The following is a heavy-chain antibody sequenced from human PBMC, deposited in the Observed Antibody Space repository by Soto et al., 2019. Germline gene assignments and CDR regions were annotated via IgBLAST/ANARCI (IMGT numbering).Heavy chain of an antibody. J-gene: IGHJ6*02. V-gene: IGHV4-59*01. D-gene: IGHD3-9*01. CDR3: ASLKTQGGMDV. CDR2: IFYSGST. Sequence: QVQLQESGPGLVKPSETLSLTCTVSGASIRSYYWTWIRQPPGKGLEWIGYIFYSGSTNYNPSLKSRVTISVDTSKNQFSLKLSSVTAADTAVYYCASLKTQGGMDVWGQGTTVTVSS. CDR1: GASIRSYY.